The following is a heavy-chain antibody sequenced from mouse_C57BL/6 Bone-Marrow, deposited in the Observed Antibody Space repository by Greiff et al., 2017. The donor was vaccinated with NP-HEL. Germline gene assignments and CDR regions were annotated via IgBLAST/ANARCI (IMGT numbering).Heavy chain of an antibody. J-gene: IGHJ1*03. CDR1: GYTFTSYT. D-gene: IGHD4-1*01. Sequence: VKLQESGAELARPGASVKMSCKASGYTFTSYTMHWVKQRPGQGLEWIGYINPSSGYTKYNQKFKDKATLTADKSSSTAYMQLSSLTSEDSAVYYCARTTGPYWYFDVWGTGTTVTVSS. CDR3: ARTTGPYWYFDV. CDR2: INPSSGYT. V-gene: IGHV1-4*01.